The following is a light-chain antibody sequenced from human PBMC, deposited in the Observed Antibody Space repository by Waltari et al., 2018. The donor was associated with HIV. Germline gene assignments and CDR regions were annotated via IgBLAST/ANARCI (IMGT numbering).Light chain of an antibody. V-gene: IGLV3-9*01. Sequence: SYELTPPLSVSVALGQTARINCGGNNIGRKNVHWYQQKPAQAIVLVIYRDSNRPSGIPERFSGSNSGNTATLTISRAQAGDEADYYCQVWDSSTVVFGGGTKLTVL. CDR1: NIGRKN. J-gene: IGLJ2*01. CDR2: RDS. CDR3: QVWDSSTVV.